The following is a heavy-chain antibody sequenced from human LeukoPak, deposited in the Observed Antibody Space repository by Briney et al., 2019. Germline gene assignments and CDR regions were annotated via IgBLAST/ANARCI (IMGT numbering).Heavy chain of an antibody. V-gene: IGHV3-21*01. CDR1: GFTFSSYS. J-gene: IGHJ3*02. D-gene: IGHD3-10*01. CDR3: ARAGFGELIDAFDI. CDR2: ISSSSSYI. Sequence: PGGSLRLSCAASGFTFSSYSMNWVRQAPGKGLEWVSSISSSSSYIYYADSVKGRFTISRDNAKNSLYLQMNSLRAEDTAVYYCARAGFGELIDAFDIWGQGTMVTVSS.